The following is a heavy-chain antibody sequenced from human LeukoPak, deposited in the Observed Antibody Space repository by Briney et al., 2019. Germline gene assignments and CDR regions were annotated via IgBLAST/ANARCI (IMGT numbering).Heavy chain of an antibody. CDR3: ANNYYDSSGYY. CDR1: YG. Sequence: YGXXXXXXXPGKGLEWVAFIRYDGSNKYYADSVKGRFTISRDNSKNTLYLQMNSLRAEDTAVYYCANNYYDSSGYYWGQGTLVTVSS. D-gene: IGHD3-22*01. V-gene: IGHV3-30*02. CDR2: IRYDGSNK. J-gene: IGHJ4*02.